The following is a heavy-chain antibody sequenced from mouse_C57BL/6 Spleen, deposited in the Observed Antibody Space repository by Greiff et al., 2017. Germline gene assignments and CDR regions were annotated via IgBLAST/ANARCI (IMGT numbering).Heavy chain of an antibody. D-gene: IGHD3-2*02. Sequence: DVKLVESGGGLVKPGGSLKLSCAASGFTFSSYAMSWVRQTPEKRLEWVATISDGGSYTYYPDNVKGRFTISRDNAKNNLYLQMSHLKSEDTAMYYCARDQGTSFDYWGQGTTLTVSS. J-gene: IGHJ2*01. CDR3: ARDQGTSFDY. V-gene: IGHV5-4*01. CDR1: GFTFSSYA. CDR2: ISDGGSYT.